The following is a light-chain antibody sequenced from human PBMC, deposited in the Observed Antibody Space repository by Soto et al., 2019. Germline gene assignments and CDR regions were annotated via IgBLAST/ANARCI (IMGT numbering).Light chain of an antibody. CDR1: GSNIGAGYD. J-gene: IGLJ2*01. CDR3: QSYDSSLSGSRV. CDR2: GNS. V-gene: IGLV1-40*01. Sequence: QSVLTQPLSVSGAPGQRVTISCTGSGSNIGAGYDVHWYQQLPGTAPKLLMYGNSNRPSGVPDRFSGSKSGTSASLAITGLQAEDEADYYCQSYDSSLSGSRVFGGGTKLTVL.